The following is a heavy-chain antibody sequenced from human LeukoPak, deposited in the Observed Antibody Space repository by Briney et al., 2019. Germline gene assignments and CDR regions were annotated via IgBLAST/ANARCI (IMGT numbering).Heavy chain of an antibody. J-gene: IGHJ4*02. V-gene: IGHV3-23*01. CDR2: TTGRGDNT. Sequence: GGSLRLSCAASGFFFSDSAMAWVRQAPGKGLEWVSTTTGRGDNTHYADSVEGRFTFSRDNSKNTLYLQMNSLGVDDTAVYYCTRDVTEYVGAFADWGQGTLVTVSS. CDR1: GFFFSDSA. CDR3: TRDVTEYVGAFAD. D-gene: IGHD1-26*01.